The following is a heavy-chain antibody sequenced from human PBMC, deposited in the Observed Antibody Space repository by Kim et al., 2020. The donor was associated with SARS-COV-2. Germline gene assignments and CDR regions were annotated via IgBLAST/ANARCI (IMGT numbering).Heavy chain of an antibody. CDR3: ARGGGSFDY. Sequence: RENYSVASVKDRITISRDNAKNSLYMQMNSLGAEDTAVYYCARGGGSFDYWGKGSLVTVSS. CDR2: REN. J-gene: IGHJ4*02. V-gene: IGHV3-7*01. D-gene: IGHD1-26*01.